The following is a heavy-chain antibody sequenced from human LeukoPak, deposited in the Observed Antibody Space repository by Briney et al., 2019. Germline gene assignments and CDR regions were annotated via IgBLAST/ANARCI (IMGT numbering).Heavy chain of an antibody. Sequence: GGSLRLSCAASGFTFSSYAMSWVRQAPGKGLEWVSAINGVGSSTFYADSVQGRFTISRDNAKNTLYLEMKSLRADDTVVYYCAKDFSPFGYFDYWGQGTQVTVSS. D-gene: IGHD3-16*01. V-gene: IGHV3-23*01. CDR2: INGVGSST. CDR3: AKDFSPFGYFDY. CDR1: GFTFSSYA. J-gene: IGHJ4*02.